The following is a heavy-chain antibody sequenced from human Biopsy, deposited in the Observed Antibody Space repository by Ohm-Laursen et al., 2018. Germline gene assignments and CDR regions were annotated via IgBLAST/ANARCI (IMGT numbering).Heavy chain of an antibody. D-gene: IGHD5-24*01. J-gene: IGHJ6*02. CDR3: ARAGVGSDGTDSYYYGMDV. CDR1: GNTFATYH. V-gene: IGHV1-46*01. Sequence: ASVKVSCKVSGNTFATYHIHWVRQAPGQGLEWMGVISPSGATTSFSQKFQGRITMTRDTSTGTVYMDLNSLGSKDTAVYYCARAGVGSDGTDSYYYGMDVWGPGTTVTVSS. CDR2: ISPSGATT.